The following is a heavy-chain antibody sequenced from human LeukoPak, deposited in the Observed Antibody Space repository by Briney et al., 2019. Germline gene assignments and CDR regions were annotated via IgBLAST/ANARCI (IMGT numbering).Heavy chain of an antibody. CDR3: ARVGTIFGVVIKRGYYYYMDV. V-gene: IGHV1-69*13. CDR2: IIPYFGKT. CDR1: GGTFSSYA. Sequence: GASVKVSCKASGGTFSSYAIIWVRQAPGQGLEWMGGIIPYFGKTNYAEKFQGRVTITADESTSTAYMELSSLRSEDTAVYYCARVGTIFGVVIKRGYYYYMDVWGKGTTVTVSS. D-gene: IGHD3-3*01. J-gene: IGHJ6*03.